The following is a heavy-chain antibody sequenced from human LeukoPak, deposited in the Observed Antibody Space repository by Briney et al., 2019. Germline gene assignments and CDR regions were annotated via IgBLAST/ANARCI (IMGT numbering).Heavy chain of an antibody. Sequence: SVKVSCKALGYPFTAFSLHWVRQAPGRGPEWMAIINPGIFTTTYAQKLQDRITVTSDTSTATVYMELRSLRLEDTAVYFCARDWAHGSFDLWGQGTLVTVSS. V-gene: IGHV1-46*01. J-gene: IGHJ4*02. D-gene: IGHD3-16*01. CDR3: ARDWAHGSFDL. CDR1: GYPFTAFS. CDR2: INPGIFTT.